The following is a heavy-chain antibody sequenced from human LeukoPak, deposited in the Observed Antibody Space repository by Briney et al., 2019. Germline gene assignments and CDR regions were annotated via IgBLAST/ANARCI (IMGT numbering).Heavy chain of an antibody. Sequence: GGSLRLSCAASGFTVSSNYMSWVRQAPGKGLEWVSVIYSGGSTYYADSVKGRFTISRHNSKNTLYLQMNSLRAEDTAVYYCARDSHPQYYYDRSGYAFDIWGQGTMVTVSS. CDR2: IYSGGST. J-gene: IGHJ3*02. D-gene: IGHD3-22*01. CDR3: ARDSHPQYYYDRSGYAFDI. CDR1: GFTVSSNY. V-gene: IGHV3-53*04.